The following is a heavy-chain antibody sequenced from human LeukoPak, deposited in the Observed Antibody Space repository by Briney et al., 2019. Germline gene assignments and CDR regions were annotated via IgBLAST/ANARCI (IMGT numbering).Heavy chain of an antibody. CDR2: INSDGSSI. CDR3: AREGRVSGYDFDC. V-gene: IGHV3-74*03. J-gene: IGHJ4*02. Sequence: GGSLRLSCAASGFTFSSYWMDWVRQAPGRGLVWVSRINSDGSSITYADSVKGRFTISRDNAKNTLYLQMNRLRVEDTAVYYCAREGRVSGYDFDCWGQGTLVTVSS. D-gene: IGHD5-12*01. CDR1: GFTFSSYW.